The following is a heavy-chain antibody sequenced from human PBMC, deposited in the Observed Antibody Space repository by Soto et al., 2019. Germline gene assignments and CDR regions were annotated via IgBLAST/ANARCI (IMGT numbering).Heavy chain of an antibody. V-gene: IGHV1-69*13. J-gene: IGHJ4*02. Sequence: SVKVSCKASGGTFSRYAISWVRQAPGQGLEWMGGIIPIFGTANYAQKFQGRVTITADESTSTAYMDLSRLRFEDTAVYYCARGWGYDSDTYYYAYWGQGSLVTVSS. CDR1: GGTFSRYA. CDR3: ARGWGYDSDTYYYAY. CDR2: IIPIFGTA. D-gene: IGHD3-22*01.